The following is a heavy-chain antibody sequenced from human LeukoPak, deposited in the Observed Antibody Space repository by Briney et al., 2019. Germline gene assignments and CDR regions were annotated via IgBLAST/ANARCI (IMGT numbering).Heavy chain of an antibody. J-gene: IGHJ3*02. Sequence: RPGGSLRLSCAASGFTVSSNYMSWVRQAPGKGLEWVSVIYSGGSTYYADSVKGRFTISRDNSKNSLYLQMNSLRAEDTALYHCARDRGSAGEHDAFDIWGQGTMVTVSS. CDR3: ARDRGSAGEHDAFDI. D-gene: IGHD6-13*01. CDR1: GFTVSSNY. V-gene: IGHV3-53*01. CDR2: IYSGGST.